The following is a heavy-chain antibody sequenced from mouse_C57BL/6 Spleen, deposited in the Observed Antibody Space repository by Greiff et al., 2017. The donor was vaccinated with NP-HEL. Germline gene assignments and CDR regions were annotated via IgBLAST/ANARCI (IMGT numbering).Heavy chain of an antibody. V-gene: IGHV2-9-1*01. CDR2: IWTGGGT. CDR3: ASLLTGTDYYAMDY. CDR1: GFSLTSYA. D-gene: IGHD4-1*01. J-gene: IGHJ4*01. Sequence: QVQLQQSGPGLVAPSQSLSITCTVSGFSLTSYAISWVRQPPGKGLEWLGVIWTGGGTNYNSALKPRLGISKDNSKSQVFLKMNSLQTDDTARYYCASLLTGTDYYAMDYWGQGTSVTVSS.